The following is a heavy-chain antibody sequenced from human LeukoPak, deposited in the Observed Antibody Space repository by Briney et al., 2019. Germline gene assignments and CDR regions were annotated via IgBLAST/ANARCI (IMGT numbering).Heavy chain of an antibody. Sequence: SGPTLVNPTQTLTLTCTFSGFSLSTSGVGVGWIRQPPGKALEWLALIYWNDDKRYSPSLKSRLTITKDTSKNQVVLTMTNMDPVDTATYYCAHSVFLVEESGYLIDNWFDPWGQGTLVTVSS. V-gene: IGHV2-5*01. CDR3: AHSVFLVEESGYLIDNWFDP. D-gene: IGHD3-22*01. CDR2: IYWNDDK. J-gene: IGHJ5*02. CDR1: GFSLSTSGVG.